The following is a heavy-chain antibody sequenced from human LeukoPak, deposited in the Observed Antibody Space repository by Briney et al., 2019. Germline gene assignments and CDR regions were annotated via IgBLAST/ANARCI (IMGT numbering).Heavy chain of an antibody. Sequence: VKVSCKASGGTFSSYAISWVRQAPGQGLEWMGGIIPIFGTANYAQKLQGRVTMTTDTSTSTAYMELRSLRSDDTAVYYCARWPENYDATDAFDIWGQGTMVTVSS. V-gene: IGHV1-69*13. J-gene: IGHJ3*02. CDR3: ARWPENYDATDAFDI. CDR2: IIPIFGTA. CDR1: GGTFSSYA. D-gene: IGHD4/OR15-4a*01.